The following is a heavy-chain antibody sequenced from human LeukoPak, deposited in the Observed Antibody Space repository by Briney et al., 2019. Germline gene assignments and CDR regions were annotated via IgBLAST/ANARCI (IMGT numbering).Heavy chain of an antibody. CDR3: ARGIRENYYDSSGYYTSDWFDP. D-gene: IGHD3-22*01. J-gene: IGHJ5*02. V-gene: IGHV3-11*05. CDR1: GFTFSDYY. CDR2: ISSSSSYT. Sequence: PGGSLRLSCAASGFTFSDYYMSWIRQAPGKGLEWVSYISSSSSYTDYADSAKGRFTISRDNAKNSLYLQMNSLRAEDTAVYYCARGIRENYYDSSGYYTSDWFDPWGQGTLVTVSS.